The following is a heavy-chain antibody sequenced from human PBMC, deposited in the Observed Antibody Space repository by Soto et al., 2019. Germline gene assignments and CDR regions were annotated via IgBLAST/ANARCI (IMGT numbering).Heavy chain of an antibody. CDR2: IYYSGST. D-gene: IGHD6-13*01. Sequence: SETLSLTCTVSGGSLSSGDYYWSWIRQPPGKGLEWIGYIYYSGSTYYNPSLKSRVTISVDTSKNQFSLKLSSMTAADTAVYYCARATLTAGKDKHNWFDPWGQGTLVTVSS. J-gene: IGHJ5*02. CDR3: ARATLTAGKDKHNWFDP. CDR1: GGSLSSGDYY. V-gene: IGHV4-30-4*01.